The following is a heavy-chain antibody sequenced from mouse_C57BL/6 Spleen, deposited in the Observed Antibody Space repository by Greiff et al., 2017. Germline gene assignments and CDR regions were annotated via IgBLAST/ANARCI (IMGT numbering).Heavy chain of an antibody. V-gene: IGHV1-20*01. J-gene: IGHJ4*01. CDR2: INPYNGDT. CDR3: ARGYYGSSSYYAMDY. CDR1: GYSFTGYF. D-gene: IGHD1-1*01. Sequence: EVKLVESGPELVKPGDSVKISCKASGYSFTGYFMNWVMQSHGKSLEWIGRINPYNGDTFYNQKFKGKATLTEDKSSSTAHMELRSLTSEDSAVYYCARGYYGSSSYYAMDYWGQGTSVTVSS.